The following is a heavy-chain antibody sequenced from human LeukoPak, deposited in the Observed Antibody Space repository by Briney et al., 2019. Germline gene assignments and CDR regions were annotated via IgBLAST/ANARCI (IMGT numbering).Heavy chain of an antibody. J-gene: IGHJ4*02. CDR1: GYSFTSYW. CDR3: ARLRGSGWYFGPLHPFGY. Sequence: GESLKISCKGSGYSFTSYWIGWVRQMPGKGLEWMGIIYPGDSDTRYSPSFQGQVTISADKSISTAYLQWSSLKASDTAMYYCARLRGSGWYFGPLHPFGYWGQGTLVTVSS. CDR2: IYPGDSDT. V-gene: IGHV5-51*01. D-gene: IGHD6-19*01.